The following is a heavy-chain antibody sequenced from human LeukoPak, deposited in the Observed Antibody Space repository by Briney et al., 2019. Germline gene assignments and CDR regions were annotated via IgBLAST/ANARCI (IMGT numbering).Heavy chain of an antibody. V-gene: IGHV1-69*06. CDR3: ARGLQQQPVDY. D-gene: IGHD6-13*01. Sequence: ASVKVSCKASGGTFSSYAISWVRQAPGQGLEWMGGIIPSFGTANYAQKFQGRVTITADKSTSTAYMELSSLRSEDTAVYYCARGLQQQPVDYWGQGTLVTVSS. CDR1: GGTFSSYA. CDR2: IIPSFGTA. J-gene: IGHJ4*02.